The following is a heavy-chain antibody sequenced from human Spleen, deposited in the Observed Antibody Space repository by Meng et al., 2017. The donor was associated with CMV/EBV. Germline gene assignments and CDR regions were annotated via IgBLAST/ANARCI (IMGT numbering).Heavy chain of an antibody. CDR3: ARGRRDIVVVPAAIWGY. CDR1: GGSFSGYY. D-gene: IGHD2-2*02. J-gene: IGHJ4*02. CDR2: INHSGST. V-gene: IGHV4-34*01. Sequence: GSLRLSCAVYGGSFSGYYWSWIRQPPGKGLEWIGEINHSGSTNYNPSLKSRVTISVDTSKNQFSLKLSSVTVADTAVYYCARGRRDIVVVPAAIWGYWGQGTLVTVSS.